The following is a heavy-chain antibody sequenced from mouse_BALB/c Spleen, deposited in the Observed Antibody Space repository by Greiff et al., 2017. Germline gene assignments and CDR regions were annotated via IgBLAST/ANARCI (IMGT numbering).Heavy chain of an antibody. CDR2: ISYSGST. D-gene: IGHD2-14*01. CDR3: ARLRDRSWFAY. Sequence: EVQLQQSGPSLVKPSQTLSLTCSVTGDSITSGYWNWIRKFPGNKLEYMGYISYSGSTYYNPSLKSRISITRDTSKNQYYLQLNSVTTGDTATDYCARLRDRSWFAYWGQGTLVTVSA. J-gene: IGHJ3*01. CDR1: GDSITSGY. V-gene: IGHV3-8*02.